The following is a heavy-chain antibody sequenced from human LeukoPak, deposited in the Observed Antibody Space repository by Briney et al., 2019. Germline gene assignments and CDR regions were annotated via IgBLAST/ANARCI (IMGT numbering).Heavy chain of an antibody. CDR2: IIPILGIA. CDR3: AGNFNWNGGFFDY. J-gene: IGHJ4*02. Sequence: SVKVSCKASGGTFSSYAISWVRQGPGQGLEWMGRIIPILGIANYAQKFQGRVTITADKSTSTAYMELSSLRSEDTAVYYCAGNFNWNGGFFDYWGQGTLVTVSS. CDR1: GGTFSSYA. V-gene: IGHV1-69*04. D-gene: IGHD1-20*01.